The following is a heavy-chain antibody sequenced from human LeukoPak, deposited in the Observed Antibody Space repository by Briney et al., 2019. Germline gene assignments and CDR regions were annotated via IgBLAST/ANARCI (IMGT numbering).Heavy chain of an antibody. D-gene: IGHD3-10*02. CDR3: AELGITMIGGV. V-gene: IGHV3-21*01. CDR2: ISSSSDYI. J-gene: IGHJ6*04. CDR1: GFTFTNYS. Sequence: GGSLRLSCAASGFTFTNYSMTWVRQAPGKGLEWVSSISSSSDYIFYGDSLEGRFTISRDNAKNSLYLQMNSLRVEDTAVYYCAELGITMIGGVWGKGTTVTISS.